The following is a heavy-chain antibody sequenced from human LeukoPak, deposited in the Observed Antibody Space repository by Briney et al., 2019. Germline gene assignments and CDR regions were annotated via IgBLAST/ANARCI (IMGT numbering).Heavy chain of an antibody. CDR3: ARACGQTLEGFDP. Sequence: GGSLRLSCAASGFTFSSSWMHWVRQAPGKGLVWVSRISNVGSSTNYADSVKGRFTISRDNAKNSLYLQMNSLRAEDTAVYYCARACGQTLEGFDPWGQGTLVAVSS. J-gene: IGHJ5*02. CDR2: ISNVGSST. V-gene: IGHV3-74*01. D-gene: IGHD1-1*01. CDR1: GFTFSSSW.